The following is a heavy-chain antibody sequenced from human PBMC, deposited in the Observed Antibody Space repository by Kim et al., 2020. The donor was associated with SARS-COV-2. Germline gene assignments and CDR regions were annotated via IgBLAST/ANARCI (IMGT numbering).Heavy chain of an antibody. V-gene: IGHV4-31*03. CDR1: GDSISGGTFS. Sequence: SETLSLTCTVSGDSISGGTFSWTWIRQHPEKGLEWIGYISYSGSTFYNPSLKSRVTISTDASKNQFSLRVSPVTAADTAVYYCARAPGNYYFYMDVWGEGTAGTVSS. J-gene: IGHJ6*03. CDR3: ARAPGNYYFYMDV. CDR2: ISYSGST.